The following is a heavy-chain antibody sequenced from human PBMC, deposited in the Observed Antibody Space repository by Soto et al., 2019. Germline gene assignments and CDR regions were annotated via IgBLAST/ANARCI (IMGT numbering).Heavy chain of an antibody. D-gene: IGHD2-8*01. CDR2: IHYSGTT. J-gene: IGHJ4*02. V-gene: IGHV4-59*07. CDR1: GTSISSYY. Sequence: SDTLSLTCTVSGTSISSYYWSWIRQPPGKGLEWIANIHYSGTTNYNPSLASRVTLSVDTSKNQFSLKMTSVTAADRAMYFCARYNSYAIDYWGRRTLVTVSS. CDR3: ARYNSYAIDY.